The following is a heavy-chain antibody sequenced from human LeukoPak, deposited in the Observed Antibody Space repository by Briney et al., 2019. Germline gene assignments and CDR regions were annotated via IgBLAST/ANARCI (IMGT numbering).Heavy chain of an antibody. J-gene: IGHJ4*02. CDR1: GGSISSSSYY. CDR2: IYYSGST. V-gene: IGHV4-39*01. Sequence: SETLSLTCTVSGGSISSSSYYWGWIRQPPGKGLEWIGSIYYSGSTYYNPSLKSRVTISVDTSKNQFSLKLSSVTAADTAVYYCARLPGTNWMGEYYFDYWGQGTLVTVSS. D-gene: IGHD3-16*01. CDR3: ARLPGTNWMGEYYFDY.